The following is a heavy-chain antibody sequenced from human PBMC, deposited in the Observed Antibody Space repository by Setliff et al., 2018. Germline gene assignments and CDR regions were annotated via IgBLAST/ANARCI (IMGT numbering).Heavy chain of an antibody. CDR1: GGSFSGYY. CDR3: ARGFTIFGVVMCYFDY. Sequence: SETLSLTCAVYGGSFSGYYWSWIRQPPGKGLEWIGEINHSGSTNYNPSLKGRVTISVDTSKNQFSLKLSSVTAADTAVYYCARGFTIFGVVMCYFDYWGQGTLVTVSS. D-gene: IGHD3-3*01. V-gene: IGHV4-34*01. CDR2: INHSGST. J-gene: IGHJ4*02.